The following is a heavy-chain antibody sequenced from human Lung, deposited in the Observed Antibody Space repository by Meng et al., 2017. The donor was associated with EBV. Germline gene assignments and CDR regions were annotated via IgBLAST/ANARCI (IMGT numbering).Heavy chain of an antibody. CDR2: IYYTGSS. CDR1: GGSVIMGGYY. V-gene: IGHV4-31*03. CDR3: ANAGRFGESLGDY. D-gene: IGHD3-10*01. Sequence: QVPLQESGPGLVQSSQTLSLACPVSGGSVIMGGYYWSWTRQQPGKGLEWIGYIYYTGSSFYNPSLKRRVTISVDTSKNQFSLNLSSVTAADTAVYYCANAGRFGESLGDYWGQGILVTVSS. J-gene: IGHJ4*02.